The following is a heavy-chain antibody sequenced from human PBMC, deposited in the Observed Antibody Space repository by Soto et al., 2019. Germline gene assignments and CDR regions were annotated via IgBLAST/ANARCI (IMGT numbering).Heavy chain of an antibody. Sequence: QVQLQQWGAGLLKPSETLSLTCAVYGGSFSGYYWSWIRQPPGKGLEWIGEINHSGSTNYNPSLKSRVTISVDTSKNQFSLKLSSVTAADTAVYYCARVTRGSGSSPPLGSYYYGDYEGDAFDIWGQGTMVTVSS. CDR3: ARVTRGSGSSPPLGSYYYGDYEGDAFDI. CDR1: GGSFSGYY. J-gene: IGHJ3*02. D-gene: IGHD4-17*01. CDR2: INHSGST. V-gene: IGHV4-34*01.